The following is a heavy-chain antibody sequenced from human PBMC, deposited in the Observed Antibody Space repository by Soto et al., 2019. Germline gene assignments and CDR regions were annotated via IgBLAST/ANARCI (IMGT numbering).Heavy chain of an antibody. V-gene: IGHV3-48*03. CDR2: ISSSGSTI. CDR3: AREPRESIFTYYYDSSEKGAFDI. J-gene: IGHJ3*02. CDR1: GFTFSSYE. Sequence: EVQLVESGGGLVQPGGSLRLSCAASGFTFSSYEMNWVRQAPGKGLEWVSYISSSGSTIYYADSVKGRFTISRDNAKNSLYLQMNSLRAEDTAVYYCAREPRESIFTYYYDSSEKGAFDIWGQGTMVTVSS. D-gene: IGHD3-22*01.